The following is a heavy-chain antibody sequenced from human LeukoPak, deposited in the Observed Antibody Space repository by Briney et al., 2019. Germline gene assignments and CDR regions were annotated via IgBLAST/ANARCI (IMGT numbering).Heavy chain of an antibody. CDR3: ARGGIGVVVAASHYYYYYGMDV. CDR1: GGTFSSYA. V-gene: IGHV1-69*13. D-gene: IGHD2-15*01. Sequence: SVKVSCKASGGTFSSYAISWARQAPGQGLEWMGGIIPIFGTANYAQKFQGRVTITADESTSTAYMELSSLRSEDTAVYYCARGGIGVVVAASHYYYYYGMDVWGQGTTVTVSS. J-gene: IGHJ6*02. CDR2: IIPIFGTA.